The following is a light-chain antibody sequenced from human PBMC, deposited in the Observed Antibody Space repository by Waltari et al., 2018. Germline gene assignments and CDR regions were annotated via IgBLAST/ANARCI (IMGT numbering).Light chain of an antibody. V-gene: IGKV2-28*01. Sequence: DIVMTQSPLSLPVTPGEPASISCRSSQSLLHSNGYNYLDWYLQKPGQSPQLLIYLGSNRASGVHDRFSGSGSGTDFTMKISRVEAEDVGVYYCMQALQTLSFTFGPGTKVDIK. CDR2: LGS. CDR3: MQALQTLSFT. J-gene: IGKJ3*01. CDR1: QSLLHSNGYNY.